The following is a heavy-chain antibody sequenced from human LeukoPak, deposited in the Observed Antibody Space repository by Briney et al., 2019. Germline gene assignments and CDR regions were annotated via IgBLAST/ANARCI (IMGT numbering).Heavy chain of an antibody. CDR3: ARYSDGFSGGWYSFDF. V-gene: IGHV3-20*04. CDR2: INWNGENK. D-gene: IGHD6-19*01. J-gene: IGHJ4*02. CDR1: GFTFSTYA. Sequence: GGSLRLSCAASGFTFSTYAMSWVRQAPGKGLEWVSGINWNGENKYYADSVKGRFTISRDNAKNALFLQMNSLSVEDTALYYCARYSDGFSGGWYSFDFWGRGTLVTVSS.